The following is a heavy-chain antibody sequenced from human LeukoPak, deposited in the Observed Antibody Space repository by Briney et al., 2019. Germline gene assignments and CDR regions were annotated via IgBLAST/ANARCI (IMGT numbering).Heavy chain of an antibody. V-gene: IGHV4-31*03. Sequence: SETLSLTCTVSGGSISSGAYYWSWIRQHPGKGLEWIGYIFHSGSAYYNPPLRSRVTISIDTSKNQISLNLASVTAADTAVYFCARNDRMGGYAPHWFDPWGQGTLVTVSS. CDR1: GGSISSGAYY. CDR2: IFHSGSA. J-gene: IGHJ5*02. CDR3: ARNDRMGGYAPHWFDP. D-gene: IGHD5-12*01.